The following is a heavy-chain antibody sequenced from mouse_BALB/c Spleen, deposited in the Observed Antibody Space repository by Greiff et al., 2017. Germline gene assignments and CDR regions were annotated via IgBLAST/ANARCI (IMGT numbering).Heavy chain of an antibody. CDR1: GFDFSRYW. CDR2: INPDSSTI. Sequence: EVKVEESGGGLVQPGGSLKLSCAASGFDFSRYWMSWVRQAPGKGLEWIGEINPDSSTINYTPSLKDKFIISRDNAKNTLYLQMSKVRSEDTALYYCARPGNRYWYFDVWGAGTTVTVSS. CDR3: ARPGNRYWYFDV. J-gene: IGHJ1*01. V-gene: IGHV4-1*02. D-gene: IGHD2-1*01.